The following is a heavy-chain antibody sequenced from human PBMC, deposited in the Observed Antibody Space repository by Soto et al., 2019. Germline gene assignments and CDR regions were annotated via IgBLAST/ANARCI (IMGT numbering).Heavy chain of an antibody. Sequence: GGSLRLSCAASGFTFSNYAMHWVRQAPGKGLEWVAVISYDGNNKYYADSVKGRFTISRDNSKKTLYLQLNSLRGEDTAVYYCAKDSYSSSWYNDFDYWGQGTLVTVSS. J-gene: IGHJ4*02. CDR1: GFTFSNYA. D-gene: IGHD6-13*01. CDR2: ISYDGNNK. CDR3: AKDSYSSSWYNDFDY. V-gene: IGHV3-30*18.